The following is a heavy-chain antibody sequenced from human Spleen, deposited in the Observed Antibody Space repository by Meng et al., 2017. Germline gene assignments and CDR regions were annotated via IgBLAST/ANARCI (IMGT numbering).Heavy chain of an antibody. J-gene: IGHJ6*02. Sequence: ASVKVSCKASGYTFTSYGISWVRQAPGQGLEWMGWISAYNGNTNYAQKLQGRVTMTTDTSTSTACMELRSLRSDDTAVYYCARDMDTAMATYYYYGMDVWGQGTTVTVSS. CDR2: ISAYNGNT. CDR1: GYTFTSYG. D-gene: IGHD5-18*01. CDR3: ARDMDTAMATYYYYGMDV. V-gene: IGHV1-18*01.